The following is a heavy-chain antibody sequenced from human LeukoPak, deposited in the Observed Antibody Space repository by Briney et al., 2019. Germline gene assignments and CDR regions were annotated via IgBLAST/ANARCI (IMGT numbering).Heavy chain of an antibody. D-gene: IGHD2-15*01. CDR1: GFTFSSYS. CDR3: ARVPVAARGYFDY. V-gene: IGHV3-21*01. CDR2: ISSSSSYI. Sequence: GGSLRLSCAASGFTFSSYSMNWVRQAPGKGREWVSSISSSSSYIYYADSVKGRFTISRDNAKNSLYLQMNSLRAEDTAVYYCARVPVAARGYFDYWGQGTLVTVSS. J-gene: IGHJ4*02.